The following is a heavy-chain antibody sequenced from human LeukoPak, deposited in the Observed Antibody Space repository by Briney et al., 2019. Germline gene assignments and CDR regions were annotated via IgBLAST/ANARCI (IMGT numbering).Heavy chain of an antibody. V-gene: IGHV3-53*01. CDR3: ARAPTITANFDC. CDR2: IYSDGTT. J-gene: IGHJ4*02. D-gene: IGHD1-20*01. Sequence: GGSLRLSCAASGFSVSSNFLSWVRQAPGKGPEWASMIYSDGTTHYVDSVRGRFAISRDTSRNTVFLQMNSLRVEDTAIYYCARAPTITANFDCWGQGTLVTVSS. CDR1: GFSVSSNF.